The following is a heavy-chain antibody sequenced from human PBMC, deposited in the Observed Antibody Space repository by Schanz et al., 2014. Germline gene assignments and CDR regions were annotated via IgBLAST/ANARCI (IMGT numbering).Heavy chain of an antibody. CDR2: ITGASDHI. Sequence: EVQLVESGGDLVQPGGSLRLSCAASGFIFGSSVMAWVRQAPGKGLEWVSGITGASDHIDYAESVKGRFTISRDNSKNTLYLQMNSLRAEDTAVYYCARPALWFGDNCFDPWGQGTLVTVSS. J-gene: IGHJ5*02. CDR3: ARPALWFGDNCFDP. V-gene: IGHV3-23*04. CDR1: GFIFGSSV. D-gene: IGHD3-10*01.